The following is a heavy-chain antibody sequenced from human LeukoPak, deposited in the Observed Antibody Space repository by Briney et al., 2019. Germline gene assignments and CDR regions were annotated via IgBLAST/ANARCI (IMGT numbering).Heavy chain of an antibody. CDR3: ARADDYGDPLYYYGMDV. Sequence: GGSLRLSCAASEITFSSYAMHWIRQAPGKGLEWVSSISSSSSYIYYADSAKGRFTISRDNAKNSLYLQMNSLRAEDTAVYYCARADDYGDPLYYYGMDVWGQGTTVTVSS. CDR2: ISSSSSYI. V-gene: IGHV3-21*01. D-gene: IGHD4-17*01. J-gene: IGHJ6*02. CDR1: EITFSSYA.